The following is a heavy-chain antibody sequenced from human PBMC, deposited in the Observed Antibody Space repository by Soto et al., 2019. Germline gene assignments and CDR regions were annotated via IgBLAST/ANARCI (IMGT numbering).Heavy chain of an antibody. Sequence: QVQLVQSGAEVKKPGASVKVSCKASGYTFTGYYMHWVRQAPGQGLEWMGWINPNSGGTNYAQKFQGWVTMTRDTSISTAYMELSRQKSDDTAVYYCARERALWSGYYSSPDYYGMDVWGQGTTVTVSS. J-gene: IGHJ6*02. V-gene: IGHV1-2*04. D-gene: IGHD3-3*01. CDR1: GYTFTGYY. CDR3: ARERALWSGYYSSPDYYGMDV. CDR2: INPNSGGT.